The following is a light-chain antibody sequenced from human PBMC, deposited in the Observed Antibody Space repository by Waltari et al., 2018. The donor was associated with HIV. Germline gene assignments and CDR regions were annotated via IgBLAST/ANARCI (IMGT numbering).Light chain of an antibody. CDR1: RTILYNSDNRNY. J-gene: IGKJ4*02. CDR2: WAS. V-gene: IGKV4-1*01. CDR3: QQYYSLPVT. Sequence: DIVMTQSPDSLAVSLGERVIINCKSSRTILYNSDNRNYLAWYQQKPGQAPRILIYWASTRAFGVPVRFSGSGSGTDFSLTISSLQDDDVAIYFCQQYYSLPVTFGGGTKVERK.